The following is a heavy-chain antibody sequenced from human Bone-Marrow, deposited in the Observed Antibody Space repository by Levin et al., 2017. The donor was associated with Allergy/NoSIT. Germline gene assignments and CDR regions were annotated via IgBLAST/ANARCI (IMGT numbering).Heavy chain of an antibody. V-gene: IGHV3-23*01. CDR3: VKAETTVMLDYSSFDV. CDR1: GFIFADYA. Sequence: GGSLRLSCRISGFIFADYAMSWVRRAPGRGLEWVSSLDGSSGKTLYADSVKGRFSISREYSKDTLFLQMNSLRAEDTARYYCVKAETTVMLDYSSFDVWGEGTAVTVSS. CDR2: LDGSSGKT. D-gene: IGHD4-17*01. J-gene: IGHJ6*04.